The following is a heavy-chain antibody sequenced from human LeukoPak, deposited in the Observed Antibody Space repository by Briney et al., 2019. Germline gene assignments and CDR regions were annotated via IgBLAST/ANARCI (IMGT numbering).Heavy chain of an antibody. Sequence: PGGSLRLSCAASGFTFSSYAMSWVRQAPGQGLEWVSAISGSGGSTSYADSVKGRFTISRDNSKNTLYLQMNSLRAEDTAVYYCAKAEGLYGHKSPFDYWGEETLVSVSS. J-gene: IGHJ4*02. CDR1: GFTFSSYA. CDR3: AKAEGLYGHKSPFDY. V-gene: IGHV3-23*01. CDR2: ISGSGGST. D-gene: IGHD3-10*01.